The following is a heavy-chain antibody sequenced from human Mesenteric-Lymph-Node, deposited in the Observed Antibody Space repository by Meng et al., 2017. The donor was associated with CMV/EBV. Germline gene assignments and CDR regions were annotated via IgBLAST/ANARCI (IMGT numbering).Heavy chain of an antibody. J-gene: IGHJ4*02. V-gene: IGHV3-30*02. Sequence: GGSLRLSCAASGFTFSSYGMHWVRQVPGKGLEWMTSIRYDGSKKYYADSVKGRFTISRDNSKNTLYLQMNSLRAEDTAVYYCAKDTTYYNSSGYYPPHVDYWGQGTLVTVSS. D-gene: IGHD3-22*01. CDR2: IRYDGSKK. CDR3: AKDTTYYNSSGYYPPHVDY. CDR1: GFTFSSYG.